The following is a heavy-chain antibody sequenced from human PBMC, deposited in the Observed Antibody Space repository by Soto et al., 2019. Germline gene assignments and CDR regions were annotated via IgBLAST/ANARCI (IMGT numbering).Heavy chain of an antibody. V-gene: IGHV1-69*06. Sequence: QVQLEQSGAEVKKPGSSVTVSCKASGGTLSDHGVAWLRQAPGQGLEWMGGTIPVFNTAKYAQKFQGRVTVTADKFTNIAYMELSSLRSEDTAFYFCALGVYGSGNYYTGPSAFDIWGQGTMVIVSS. J-gene: IGHJ3*02. D-gene: IGHD3-10*01. CDR1: GGTLSDHG. CDR3: ALGVYGSGNYYTGPSAFDI. CDR2: TIPVFNTA.